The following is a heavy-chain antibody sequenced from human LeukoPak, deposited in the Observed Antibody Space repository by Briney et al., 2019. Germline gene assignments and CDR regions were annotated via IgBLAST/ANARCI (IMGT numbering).Heavy chain of an antibody. D-gene: IGHD2/OR15-2a*01. CDR2: LYSASNT. CDR1: GFTVSSNY. CDR3: ARAREYLAIDY. Sequence: GGSLRLSCAASGFTVSSNYMTWVRQAPGKGLEWVSVLYSASNTFYADSVKGRFTISRDNSKNTLYLQMNSLRPEDTAVYYCARAREYLAIDYWGQGTLVTVSS. J-gene: IGHJ4*02. V-gene: IGHV3-66*02.